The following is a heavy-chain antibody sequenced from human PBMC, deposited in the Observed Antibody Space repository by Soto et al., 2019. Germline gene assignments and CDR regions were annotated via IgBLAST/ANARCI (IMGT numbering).Heavy chain of an antibody. CDR2: IYYSGST. CDR3: AREHERYSCYDLTPFRTGMDV. J-gene: IGHJ6*02. CDR1: GGSISSGDYY. Sequence: SENLSLTCTVSGGSISSGDYYWSWIRQPPGKGLEWIGYIYYSGSTYYNPSLKSRVTISVDTSKNQFSLKLSSVTAADTAVYYCAREHERYSCYDLTPFRTGMDVWGQGTTVTVSS. D-gene: IGHD5-12*01. V-gene: IGHV4-30-4*01.